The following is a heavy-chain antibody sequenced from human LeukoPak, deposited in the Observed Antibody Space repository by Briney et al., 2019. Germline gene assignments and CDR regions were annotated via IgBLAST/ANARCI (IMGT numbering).Heavy chain of an antibody. CDR3: ARDPEVLGRWGYFDY. Sequence: GGSLRLSCAASEFTFRTYVMSWVRQAPGKGLEWVSAISGSGGNTYYADSVKSRFTISRDNSKNTLYLQMNSLRAEDTAVCHCARDPEVLGRWGYFDYWGQGTLVTVSS. V-gene: IGHV3-23*01. J-gene: IGHJ4*02. CDR2: ISGSGGNT. CDR1: EFTFRTYV. D-gene: IGHD7-27*01.